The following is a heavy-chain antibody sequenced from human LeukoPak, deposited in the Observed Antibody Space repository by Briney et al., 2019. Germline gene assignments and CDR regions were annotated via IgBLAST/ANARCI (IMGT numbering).Heavy chain of an antibody. CDR2: IRYDGSNK. CDR1: GFTFSSYG. J-gene: IGHJ4*02. CDR3: AKTPDSSRGGFDY. D-gene: IGHD6-13*01. V-gene: IGHV3-30*02. Sequence: GGSLRLSCAASGFTFSSYGMHWVRQAPGEGLEWVAFIRYDGSNKYYADSVKGQFTISRDNSKNTLSLQMNSLRAGDTALYYCAKTPDSSRGGFDYWGQGSLVTVSS.